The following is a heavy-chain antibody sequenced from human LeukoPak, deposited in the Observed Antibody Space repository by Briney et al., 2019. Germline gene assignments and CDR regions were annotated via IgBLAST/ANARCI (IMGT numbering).Heavy chain of an antibody. J-gene: IGHJ4*02. D-gene: IGHD3-22*01. CDR1: GFTFSSYG. CDR2: ISGSGGST. V-gene: IGHV3-23*01. CDR3: AKGITMIVVPCYFDY. Sequence: GGSLRLSCAASGFTFSSYGMSWVRQAPGKGLEWVSAISGSGGSTYYADSVKGRFTISRDNSKNTLYLQMNSLRAEDTAVYYCAKGITMIVVPCYFDYWGQGTLVTVSS.